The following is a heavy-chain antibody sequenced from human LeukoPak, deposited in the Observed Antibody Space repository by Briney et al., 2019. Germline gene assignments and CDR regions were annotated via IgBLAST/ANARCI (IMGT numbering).Heavy chain of an antibody. D-gene: IGHD6-19*01. CDR2: IYYSGST. J-gene: IGHJ4*02. Sequence: SETLSLTCTVSGGSISSSGYYWGWIRQPPGKGLEWIGSIYYSGSTYYNPSLTSRVTISVDTSKNQFSLKMSSMTAADTAVYYCARFLGGSGWYWYPDYWGQGALVTVSS. CDR1: GGSISSSGYY. V-gene: IGHV4-39*01. CDR3: ARFLGGSGWYWYPDY.